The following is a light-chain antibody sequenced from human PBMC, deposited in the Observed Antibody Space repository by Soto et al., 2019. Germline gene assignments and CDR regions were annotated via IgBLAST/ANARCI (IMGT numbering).Light chain of an antibody. J-gene: IGKJ4*01. CDR3: QQYDRSHLT. V-gene: IGKV3-20*01. Sequence: ENVLTQSPGTLSLSPGERATLSCRASQSVTSSYLAWYQQKHGQAPSLLIYAISSRATGIPDRFSGSGSGAEFTLTISRLEPEDYVVYYCQQYDRSHLTFGGGTKVEIK. CDR2: AIS. CDR1: QSVTSSY.